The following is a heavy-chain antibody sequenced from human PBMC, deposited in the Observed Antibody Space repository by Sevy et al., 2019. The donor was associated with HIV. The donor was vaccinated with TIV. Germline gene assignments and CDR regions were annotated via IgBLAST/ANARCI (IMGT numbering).Heavy chain of an antibody. V-gene: IGHV4-59*01. J-gene: IGHJ3*02. Sequence: SETLSLTCTVSGGSISSYYWSWIRQPPGKGLEWIGYIYYSGSTNYNPSLKSRVTISVDTSKNQFSLKLSSVTAADTAGYYCARPLWFGDRGAFDIWGQGTMVTVSS. CDR3: ARPLWFGDRGAFDI. CDR2: IYYSGST. D-gene: IGHD3-10*01. CDR1: GGSISSYY.